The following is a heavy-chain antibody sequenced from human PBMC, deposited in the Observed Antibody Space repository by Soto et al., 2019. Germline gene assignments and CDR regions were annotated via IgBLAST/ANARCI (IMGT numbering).Heavy chain of an antibody. CDR2: IYHSGST. Sequence: SETLSLTCAVSGGSISSSNWWSWVRQPPGKGLEWIGEIYHSGSTNYNPSLKSRVTISVDTSKNQFSLKLSSVTAADTAVYYCARGRVFGYYYDSSGYHPDAFDIWGQGTMVTVSS. CDR3: ARGRVFGYYYDSSGYHPDAFDI. V-gene: IGHV4-4*02. J-gene: IGHJ3*02. CDR1: GGSISSSNW. D-gene: IGHD3-22*01.